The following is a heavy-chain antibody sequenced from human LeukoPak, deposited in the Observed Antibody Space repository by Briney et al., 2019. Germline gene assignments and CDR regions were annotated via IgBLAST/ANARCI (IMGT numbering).Heavy chain of an antibody. CDR3: AGGRGWLLGWDY. Sequence: GESLKISCKGSRYSFTNYWISWVRQMPGKGLEWVGNIDPSDSYTNYSPSFQGHVTISADKSISTAYLQWNNLQASDTAIYYCAGGRGWLLGWDYWGQGTLVTVSS. J-gene: IGHJ4*02. CDR2: IDPSDSYT. CDR1: RYSFTNYW. V-gene: IGHV5-10-1*01. D-gene: IGHD5-12*01.